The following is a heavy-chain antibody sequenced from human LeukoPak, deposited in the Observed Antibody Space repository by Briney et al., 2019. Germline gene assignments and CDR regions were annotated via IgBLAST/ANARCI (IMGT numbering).Heavy chain of an antibody. CDR2: ISAYNGNT. D-gene: IGHD3-10*01. V-gene: IGHV1-18*01. J-gene: IGHJ5*02. CDR3: ASRKGGSGSYYNGYNWFDP. CDR1: GYTFTSYG. Sequence: ASVKVSCKASGYTFTSYGISWVRQAPGQGLEWMGWISAYNGNTNYAQKLQGRVTMTTDTSTSTAYMELRSLRSDDTAVYYCASRKGGSGSYYNGYNWFDPWGQGTLVTVSS.